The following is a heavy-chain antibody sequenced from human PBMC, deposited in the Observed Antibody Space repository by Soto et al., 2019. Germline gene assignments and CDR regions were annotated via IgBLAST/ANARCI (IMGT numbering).Heavy chain of an antibody. Sequence: GGSLRLSCAASGFAFNNYAMHWVRQAQGKGLEWVAFILYDGSSKYFADSVTGRFTISRDNSKNTLYLQLNSLRAEDTAVYYCARGGLRDYYYYAMDVWGQGTTVTVSS. V-gene: IGHV3-30-3*01. J-gene: IGHJ6*02. D-gene: IGHD3-10*01. CDR3: ARGGLRDYYYYAMDV. CDR1: GFAFNNYA. CDR2: ILYDGSSK.